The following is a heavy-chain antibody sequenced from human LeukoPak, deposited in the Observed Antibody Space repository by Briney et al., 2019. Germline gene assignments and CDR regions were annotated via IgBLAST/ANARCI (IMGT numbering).Heavy chain of an antibody. CDR2: ISYDESNK. J-gene: IGHJ3*02. Sequence: GGSLRLSCAASGFTFSNYGMHWVRQAPGKGLEWVAVISYDESNKYYADSVKGRFTISRDNSKNTLYLQMNSLRAEDTAMYYCAKVAGIRGRGAFDIWGQGTMVTVSS. V-gene: IGHV3-30*18. CDR3: AKVAGIRGRGAFDI. D-gene: IGHD2-15*01. CDR1: GFTFSNYG.